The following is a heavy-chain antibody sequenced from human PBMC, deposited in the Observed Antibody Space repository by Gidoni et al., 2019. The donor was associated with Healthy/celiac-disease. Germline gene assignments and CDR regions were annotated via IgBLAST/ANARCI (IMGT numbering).Heavy chain of an antibody. J-gene: IGHJ6*02. D-gene: IGHD6-6*01. CDR1: GGSFSGYY. CDR3: ARGRGSSRAYYYYGMDV. CDR2: INHSGST. V-gene: IGHV4-34*01. Sequence: QVQLQQWGAGLLKPSETLSLTCAVYGGSFSGYYWSWIRQPPGKGLEWIGEINHSGSTNYNPSLKSRVTISVDTSKNQFSLKLSSVTAADTAVYYCARGRGSSRAYYYYGMDVWGQGTTVTVSS.